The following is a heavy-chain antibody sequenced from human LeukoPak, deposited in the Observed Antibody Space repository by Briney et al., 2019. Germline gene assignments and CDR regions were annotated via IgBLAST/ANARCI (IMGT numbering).Heavy chain of an antibody. CDR2: ISGSGGST. CDR3: ARKAGYYYGSGDY. V-gene: IGHV3-23*01. J-gene: IGHJ4*02. CDR1: GFTFSSYG. Sequence: GTLRLSCAASGFTFSSYGMSWVRQAPGKGLEWVSDISGSGGSTYYADSVKGRFTISRDNSKNTLYLQMNNLRAEDTAVYYCARKAGYYYGSGDYWGQGTPVTVSS. D-gene: IGHD3-10*01.